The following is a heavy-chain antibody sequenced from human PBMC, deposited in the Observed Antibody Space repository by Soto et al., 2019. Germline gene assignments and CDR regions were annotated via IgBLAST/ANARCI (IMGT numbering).Heavy chain of an antibody. CDR3: TTDLVAARTFYNYYCMDV. Sequence: GGSLRLSCSASGFTLGHDWMIWVRQAPGKGLEWVGRIKSKTDGGTTDYAARVKGRFTISRDDSKNTLYLQRNSLKTEDTAEYYCTTDLVAARTFYNYYCMDVSRDGATVTVCS. J-gene: IGHJ6*03. V-gene: IGHV3-15*01. CDR2: IKSKTDGGTT. D-gene: IGHD2-15*01. CDR1: GFTLGHDW.